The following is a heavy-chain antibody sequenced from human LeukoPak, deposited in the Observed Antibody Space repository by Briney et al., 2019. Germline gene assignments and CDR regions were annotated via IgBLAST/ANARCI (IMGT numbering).Heavy chain of an antibody. D-gene: IGHD6-13*01. CDR2: IYWDDDK. CDR3: AHSKAGIAADVN. Sequence: SGPTLVKPPQTLPLTCTFSGFSLSTRGVGVGWFRQPPGKALEWLALIYWDDDKRYSPSLKSRLTITKDTSKNQVVLTMTNMDPVDTATYYCAHSKAGIAADVNWGQGTLVTVSS. J-gene: IGHJ4*02. V-gene: IGHV2-5*02. CDR1: GFSLSTRGVG.